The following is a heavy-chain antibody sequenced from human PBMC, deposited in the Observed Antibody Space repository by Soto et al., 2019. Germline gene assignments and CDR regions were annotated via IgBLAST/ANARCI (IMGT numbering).Heavy chain of an antibody. J-gene: IGHJ6*02. CDR2: IYPGDSDT. D-gene: IGHD3-10*01. Sequence: ESLKISCKGSGYSFTSYWIGWVRQMPGKGLEWMGIIYPGDSDTRYSPSFQGQVTISADKSISTAYLQWSSLKASDTAMYYCARHPTMVRGVINGMDVWGQGTTVTVS. CDR3: ARHPTMVRGVINGMDV. V-gene: IGHV5-51*01. CDR1: GYSFTSYW.